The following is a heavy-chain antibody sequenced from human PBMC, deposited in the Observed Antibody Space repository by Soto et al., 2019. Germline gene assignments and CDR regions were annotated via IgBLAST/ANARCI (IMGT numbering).Heavy chain of an antibody. J-gene: IGHJ4*03. CDR2: SSAYNGDT. Sequence: QVQLVQSGGEVKKPGASVKVSCKASGYTFADSGISWVRQAPGQGLEWLGWSSAYNGDTEYAQKFQGRVTMTTDTSTSTACMELRILTSDDTTVYFCARVRAAAVVPFDLWGHGTLVTVSS. D-gene: IGHD2-2*01. CDR1: GYTFADSG. CDR3: ARVRAAAVVPFDL. V-gene: IGHV1-18*01.